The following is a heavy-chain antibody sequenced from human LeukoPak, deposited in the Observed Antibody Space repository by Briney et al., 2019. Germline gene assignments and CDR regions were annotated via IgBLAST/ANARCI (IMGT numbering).Heavy chain of an antibody. V-gene: IGHV3-23*01. CDR3: ARLLVPAAILPRGYMDV. CDR2: ISGSGGST. D-gene: IGHD2-2*02. CDR1: GFTVSSNY. Sequence: GGSLRLSCAASGFTVSSNYMSWVRQAPGKGLEWVSAISGSGGSTYYADSVKGRFTISRDNSKNTLYLQMNSLRAEDTAVYYCARLLVPAAILPRGYMDVWGKGTTVTVSS. J-gene: IGHJ6*03.